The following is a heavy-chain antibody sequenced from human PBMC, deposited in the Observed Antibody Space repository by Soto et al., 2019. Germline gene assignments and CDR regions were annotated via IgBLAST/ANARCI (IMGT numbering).Heavy chain of an antibody. Sequence: QVQLVESGGGVVQPGRSLRLSCAASGFTFSSYGMHWVRQAPGKGLEWVAVISYDGSNKYYADSVKGRFTISRDNSKNTLYLQMNSLRAEDTAVYYCAKSSSYYDYIWGSYRYTYYFDYWGQGTLVTVSS. CDR2: ISYDGSNK. D-gene: IGHD3-16*02. V-gene: IGHV3-30*18. J-gene: IGHJ4*02. CDR3: AKSSSYYDYIWGSYRYTYYFDY. CDR1: GFTFSSYG.